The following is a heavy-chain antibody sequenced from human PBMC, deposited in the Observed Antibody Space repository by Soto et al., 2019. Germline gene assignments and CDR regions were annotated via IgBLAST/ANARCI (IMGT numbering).Heavy chain of an antibody. Sequence: QVVLQEAGPGLVKPSETLSLTCNVSGDSITVSGASISSFYWSWSRQSPAKGLEWIGHMYYTGRTTYTPSLKSRVTISLAMSKTHLSLKVTSVTAVDTAVYYCARDRGYLDYVLGTSRSRGDFENCGQGTLVTVS. CDR3: ARDRGYLDYVLGTSRSRGDFEN. V-gene: IGHV4-59*01. J-gene: IGHJ4*02. CDR2: MYYTGRT. D-gene: IGHD3-16*02. CDR1: GASISSFY.